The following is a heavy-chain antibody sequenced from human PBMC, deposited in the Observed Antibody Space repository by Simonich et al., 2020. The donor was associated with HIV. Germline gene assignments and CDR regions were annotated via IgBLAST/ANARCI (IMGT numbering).Heavy chain of an antibody. CDR3: ATHGPGSYSSALDI. J-gene: IGHJ3*02. CDR1: GYTFTDWN. CDR2: VNPNSVGT. D-gene: IGHD1-26*01. V-gene: IGHV1-2*06. Sequence: QVQLVQSGAEVKKPGASVKVSCKASGYTFTDWNIHWVRQAPGQGLEWKGRVNPNSVGTDDLQKFQGRVTMTRDTSITTAYMQLSRLRSDDTAVYYCATHGPGSYSSALDIWGQGTMVTVSS.